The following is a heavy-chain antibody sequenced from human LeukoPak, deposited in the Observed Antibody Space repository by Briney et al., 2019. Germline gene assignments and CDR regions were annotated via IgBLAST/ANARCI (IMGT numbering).Heavy chain of an antibody. Sequence: SVKVSCKASGGTFSSYAISWVRQAPGQGLEWMGGIIPIFGTANYAQKFQGRVTITADESTSTAYMELSSLRSEDTAVCYCAGSGWSRMVDYWGQGTLVTVSS. J-gene: IGHJ4*02. CDR2: IIPIFGTA. CDR1: GGTFSSYA. CDR3: AGSGWSRMVDY. D-gene: IGHD6-19*01. V-gene: IGHV1-69*13.